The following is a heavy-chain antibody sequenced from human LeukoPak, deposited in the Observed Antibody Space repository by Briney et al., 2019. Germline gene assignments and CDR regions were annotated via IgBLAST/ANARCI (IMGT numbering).Heavy chain of an antibody. CDR2: ITASGMTK. CDR3: AREMVT. J-gene: IGHJ5*02. V-gene: IGHV3-48*04. CDR1: GFTFSTSN. D-gene: IGHD5-18*01. Sequence: PGGSLRLSCAASGFTFSTSNTNWVRQAPGKGLEWVSYITASGMTKYYVDSVKGRFTISRDNAKNSLYLQMNSLRAEDTAVYYCAREMVTWGQGTLVTVYS.